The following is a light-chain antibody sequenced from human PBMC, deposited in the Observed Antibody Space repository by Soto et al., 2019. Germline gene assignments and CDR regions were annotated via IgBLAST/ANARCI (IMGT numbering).Light chain of an antibody. Sequence: DIQMTQSPSTLSASVGDRVPITCRASQSISSWLAWYQQKPGKAPKLLIYAASCLESGVPSRFSGSGSGTEFTLTISSLHPDDFATYYCQQYNSYSSFGQGTKVEIK. CDR1: QSISSW. V-gene: IGKV1-5*01. J-gene: IGKJ1*01. CDR2: AAS. CDR3: QQYNSYSS.